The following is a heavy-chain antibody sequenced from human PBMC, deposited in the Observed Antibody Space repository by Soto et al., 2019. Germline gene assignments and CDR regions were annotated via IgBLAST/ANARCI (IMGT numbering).Heavy chain of an antibody. CDR2: IIPIFGTA. CDR3: ARAPDYGGNPTDY. J-gene: IGHJ4*02. V-gene: IGHV1-69*13. CDR1: GGTFSSYA. Sequence: SVKVSCKASGGTFSSYAISWVRQAPGQGLEWMGGIIPIFGTANYAQKFQGRVTITADESTSTAYMELSSLRSEDTAVYYCARAPDYGGNPTDYWGQGTLVTVSS. D-gene: IGHD4-17*01.